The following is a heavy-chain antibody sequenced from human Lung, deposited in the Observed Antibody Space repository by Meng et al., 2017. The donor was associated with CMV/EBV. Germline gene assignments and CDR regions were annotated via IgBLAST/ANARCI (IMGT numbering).Heavy chain of an antibody. Sequence: GGSLRLSCAASRFTVSDNYMSWVRQAPGKGLEWVSVIYSGGSTYYADSVKGRFTISRDNSKNTLYLQMNSLRAEDTAVYYCARDLEWFGSGGYFGMDVWGQGTTVTVSS. D-gene: IGHD3-10*01. J-gene: IGHJ6*02. V-gene: IGHV3-66*02. CDR3: ARDLEWFGSGGYFGMDV. CDR2: IYSGGST. CDR1: RFTVSDNY.